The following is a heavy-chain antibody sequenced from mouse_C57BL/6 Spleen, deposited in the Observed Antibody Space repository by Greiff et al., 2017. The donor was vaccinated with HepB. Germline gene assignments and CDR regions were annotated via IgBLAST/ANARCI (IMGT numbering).Heavy chain of an antibody. V-gene: IGHV3-6*01. CDR2: ISYDGSN. J-gene: IGHJ3*01. D-gene: IGHD2-1*01. CDR1: GYSITSGYY. CDR3: ARGGIYYGNPAWFAY. Sequence: EVQRVESGPGLVKPSQSLSLTCSVTGYSITSGYYWNWIRQFPGNKLEWMGYISYDGSNNYNPSLKNRISITRDTSKNQFFLKLNSVTTEDTATYYCARGGIYYGNPAWFAYWGQGTLVTVSA.